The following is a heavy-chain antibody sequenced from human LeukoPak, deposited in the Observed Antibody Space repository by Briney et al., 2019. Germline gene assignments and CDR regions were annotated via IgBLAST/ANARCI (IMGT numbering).Heavy chain of an antibody. D-gene: IGHD3-22*01. CDR1: GFTFSSYS. V-gene: IGHV3-21*01. CDR3: ARVEVDYYESSGAIDY. CDR2: ISSSSSYI. J-gene: IGHJ4*02. Sequence: SGGSLRLSCAASGFTFSSYSMNWVRQAPGKGLEWVSSISSSSSYIYYADSVKGRLTISRDNAKNTLYLQMNSLRAEDTAVYYCARVEVDYYESSGAIDYWGQGTLVTVSS.